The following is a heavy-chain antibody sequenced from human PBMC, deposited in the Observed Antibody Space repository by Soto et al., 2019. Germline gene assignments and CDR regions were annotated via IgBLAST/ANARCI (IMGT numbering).Heavy chain of an antibody. CDR1: GGSISSSSYY. CDR3: ARHVRSYGGNSYYYYYYGMDV. Sequence: PSETLSLTCTVSGGSISSSSYYWGWIRQPPGKGLEWIGSIYYSGSTYYNPSLKSRVTISVDTSKSQFSLKLSSVTAADTAVYYCARHVRSYGGNSYYYYYYGMDVWGQGTTVTVS. D-gene: IGHD2-21*02. V-gene: IGHV4-39*01. J-gene: IGHJ6*02. CDR2: IYYSGST.